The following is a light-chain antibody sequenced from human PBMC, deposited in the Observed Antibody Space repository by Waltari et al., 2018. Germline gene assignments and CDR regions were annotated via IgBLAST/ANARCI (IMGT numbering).Light chain of an antibody. CDR3: QQSHSAPLA. J-gene: IGKJ1*01. CDR1: RAITNY. Sequence: DIQMTQSPSSLSASVGDRVTITCRASRAITNYVNWYQQSPGLAPKLLIYAASTLQGGVPTRFSGSGSGTDFTLTISSLQIEDFATYYCQQSHSAPLAFGQGTKVEIK. CDR2: AAS. V-gene: IGKV1-39*01.